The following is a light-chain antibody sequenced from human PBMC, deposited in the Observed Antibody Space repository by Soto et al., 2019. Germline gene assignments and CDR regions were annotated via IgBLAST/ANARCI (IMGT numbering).Light chain of an antibody. CDR1: QSVSNK. CDR3: LQDFSYPRT. Sequence: EIVMTQSPATLSVSPGERATVSCRASQSVSNKLAWYQQKPGQAPRLLIYGASSRATGIPDRFSGSGSGTDFTLTISSLQPEDSATYYCLQDFSYPRTFGQGTKVDIK. V-gene: IGKV3D-15*01. J-gene: IGKJ1*01. CDR2: GAS.